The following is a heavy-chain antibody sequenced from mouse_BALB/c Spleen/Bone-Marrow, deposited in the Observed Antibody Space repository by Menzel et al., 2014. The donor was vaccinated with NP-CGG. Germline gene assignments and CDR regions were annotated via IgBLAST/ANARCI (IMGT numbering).Heavy chain of an antibody. CDR1: GYVFSTHW. V-gene: IGHV1-80*01. CDR2: IYPGDGDT. J-gene: IGHJ2*01. CDR3: ARGGISVDY. Sequence: QVQLKESGAELVRPESSVKISCKSSGYVFSTHWINWVKQRPGQGLEWIGQIYPGDGDTDFNGKFKDKATLTADESSNTAYMQLSSLTSEDSAVYFCARGGISVDYWGQGTTLTVSS.